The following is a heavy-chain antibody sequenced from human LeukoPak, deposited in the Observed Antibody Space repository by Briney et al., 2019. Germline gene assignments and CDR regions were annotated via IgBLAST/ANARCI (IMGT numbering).Heavy chain of an antibody. D-gene: IGHD2-2*01. CDR2: ISGSGSTI. Sequence: GGSLRLSCAASGFTFSSYEMNWVRQVPGKGLEWVSYISGSGSTIYYADSVKGRFTISRDNAKNSLYLQMNSLRAEDTAVYYCARKYCSSTSCLIDNWGQGTLVTVSS. J-gene: IGHJ4*02. CDR3: ARKYCSSTSCLIDN. V-gene: IGHV3-48*03. CDR1: GFTFSSYE.